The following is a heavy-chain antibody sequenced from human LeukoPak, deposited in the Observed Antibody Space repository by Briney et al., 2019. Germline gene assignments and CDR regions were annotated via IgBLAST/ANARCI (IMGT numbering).Heavy chain of an antibody. J-gene: IGHJ4*02. CDR3: ARVPGLRGSYDY. D-gene: IGHD3-10*01. V-gene: IGHV1-2*02. CDR1: VDTFTGCF. CDR2: INPDSGGT. Sequence: ASVKVSCKASVDTFTGCFIHWVRQAPGQGLEWMGWINPDSGGTDYAQKLQGRVTMTTDTSTSTAYMELRSLRSDDTAVYYCARVPGLRGSYDYWGQGTLVTVSS.